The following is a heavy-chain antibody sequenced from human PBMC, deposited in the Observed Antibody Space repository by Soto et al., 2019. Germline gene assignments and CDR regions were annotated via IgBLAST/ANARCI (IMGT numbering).Heavy chain of an antibody. CDR3: AKDRNYDFRSGYYHY. D-gene: IGHD3-3*01. J-gene: IGHJ4*02. CDR2: ISWNSGNI. V-gene: IGHV3-9*01. CDR1: RFTFYDYA. Sequence: GGSLRLSCAASRFTFYDYAMHWVRQAPGKGLEWISGISWNSGNIVYADSVKGRFTISRDNAENSLYLQMHSLRAEDTALYYCAKDRNYDFRSGYYHYWGQGTLVTVSS.